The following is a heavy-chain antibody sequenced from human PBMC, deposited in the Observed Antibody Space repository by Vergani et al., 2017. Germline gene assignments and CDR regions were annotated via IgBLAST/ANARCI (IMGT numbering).Heavy chain of an antibody. Sequence: VQLVESGGGLVQPGGSLRLSCAASGFTFSSYWMSWIRQPPGKGLEWIGEINHSGSTNYNPSLKSRVTISVDTSKNQFSLKLSSVTAADTAVYYCARGGRRYFDLWGRGTLVTVSS. V-gene: IGHV4-34*01. CDR1: GFTFSSYW. CDR2: INHSGST. J-gene: IGHJ2*01. CDR3: ARGGRRYFDL.